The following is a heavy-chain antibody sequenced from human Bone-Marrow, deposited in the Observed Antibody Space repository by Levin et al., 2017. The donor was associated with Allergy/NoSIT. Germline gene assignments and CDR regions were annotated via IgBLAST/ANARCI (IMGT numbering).Heavy chain of an antibody. D-gene: IGHD5-18*01. CDR1: GGSISSYY. CDR2: IYYSGST. Sequence: NSSETLSLTCTVSGGSISSYYWSWIRQPPGKGLEWIGYIYYSGSTNYNPSLKSRVTISVDTSKNQFSLKLSSVTAADTAVYYCARERGGDSYGQFDYWGQGTLVTVSS. CDR3: ARERGGDSYGQFDY. J-gene: IGHJ4*02. V-gene: IGHV4-59*01.